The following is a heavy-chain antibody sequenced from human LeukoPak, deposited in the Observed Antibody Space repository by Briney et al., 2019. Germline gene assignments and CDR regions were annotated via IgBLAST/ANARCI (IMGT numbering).Heavy chain of an antibody. Sequence: SVKVSCKASRGTFSSYAISWVRQAPGQGLEWMGGIIPIFGTANYAQKFQGRVTITADESTSTAYMELSSLRSADTAVYYCAREGYDYGDYFTFDPWGQGTLVTVSS. CDR3: AREGYDYGDYFTFDP. V-gene: IGHV1-69*13. J-gene: IGHJ5*02. CDR2: IIPIFGTA. D-gene: IGHD4-17*01. CDR1: RGTFSSYA.